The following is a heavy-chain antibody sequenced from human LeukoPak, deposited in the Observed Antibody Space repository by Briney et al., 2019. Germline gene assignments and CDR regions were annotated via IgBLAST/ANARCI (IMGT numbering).Heavy chain of an antibody. CDR1: GYSISSGYY. V-gene: IGHV4-34*01. CDR3: ARGPGVVGAAL. J-gene: IGHJ4*02. Sequence: PSETLSLTCAVSGYSISSGYYWSWIRQPPGKGLEWIGEINHSGSTNYNPSLKSRVTISVDTSKNQFSLKLSSVTAADTAVYYCARGPGVVGAALWGQGTLVTVSS. D-gene: IGHD1-26*01. CDR2: INHSGST.